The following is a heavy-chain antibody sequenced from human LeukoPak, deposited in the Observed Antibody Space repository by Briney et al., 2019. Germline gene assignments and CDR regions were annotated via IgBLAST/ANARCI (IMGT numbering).Heavy chain of an antibody. D-gene: IGHD3-10*01. V-gene: IGHV3-23*01. CDR2: ISGSGVNT. Sequence: GGSLRLSCAASGLTFSSFAMSWVRQPPGKGLEWVSAISGSGVNTYYAESVKGRFTISRDNSRDTLYLQMNTLRAEDTAVYYCMKEDSDSYGSGSYYNDDHWGQGTLVSVSS. J-gene: IGHJ4*02. CDR3: MKEDSDSYGSGSYYNDDH. CDR1: GLTFSSFA.